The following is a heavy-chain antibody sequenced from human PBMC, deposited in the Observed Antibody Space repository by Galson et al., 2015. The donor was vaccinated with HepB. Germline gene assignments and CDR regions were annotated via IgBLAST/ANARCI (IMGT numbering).Heavy chain of an antibody. Sequence: QSGAEVKKPGESLKISCQASGYSFSTHWIGWVRQVPGQGLEWLGIIYPGDSDTKYSPAFQGHVTISVDRSVTSAYLQWTSLKVSDTATYFCARQADTVAPFDYWGQGTLVTVSS. V-gene: IGHV5-51*01. D-gene: IGHD2-21*01. CDR3: ARQADTVAPFDY. CDR2: IYPGDSDT. J-gene: IGHJ4*02. CDR1: GYSFSTHW.